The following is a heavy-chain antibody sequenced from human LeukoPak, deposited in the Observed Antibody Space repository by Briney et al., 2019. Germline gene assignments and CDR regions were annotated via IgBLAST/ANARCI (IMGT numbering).Heavy chain of an antibody. D-gene: IGHD3-10*01. J-gene: IGHJ4*02. CDR3: ARLGWYYGSGRPADY. CDR2: IYYSGST. CDR1: GGSISSYC. V-gene: IGHV4-59*12. Sequence: SETLSLICTVSGGSISSYCWSWIRQPPGKGLEWIGYIYYSGSTNYNPSFKSRVTISVDTSKNQFSLKLSSVTAADTAVYYCARLGWYYGSGRPADYWGQGTLVTVAS.